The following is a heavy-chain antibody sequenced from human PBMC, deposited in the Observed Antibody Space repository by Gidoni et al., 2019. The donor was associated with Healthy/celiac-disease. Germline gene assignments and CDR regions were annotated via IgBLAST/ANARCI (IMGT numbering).Heavy chain of an antibody. CDR3: ARVYYYDSSGYYAGDYYYYGMDV. D-gene: IGHD3-22*01. CDR2: INPNSGGT. J-gene: IGHJ6*02. V-gene: IGHV1-2*02. CDR1: GYTFTGSY. Sequence: QVQLVQYGAEVKKPGAAVKVSCKAYGYTFTGSYMHWVRQAPGQGLEWMGWINPNSGGTNYAQKFQGRVTMTRDTSISTAYMELSRLRSDDTAVYYCARVYYYDSSGYYAGDYYYYGMDVWGQGTTVTVSS.